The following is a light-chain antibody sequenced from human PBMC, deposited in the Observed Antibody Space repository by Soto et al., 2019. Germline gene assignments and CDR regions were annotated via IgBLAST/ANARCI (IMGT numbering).Light chain of an antibody. V-gene: IGKV3-20*01. CDR1: QSVSNNY. J-gene: IGKJ1*01. CDR3: QQYGSLPKT. CDR2: GAF. Sequence: EVVLTQSPATLYLSPGERATLSCRASQSVSNNYLAWYQQKSGQAPRLLIYGAFSRASGIPVRFSGSASGTDFTLIISRLEPEDVAVYYCQQYGSLPKTFGQGTKVDIK.